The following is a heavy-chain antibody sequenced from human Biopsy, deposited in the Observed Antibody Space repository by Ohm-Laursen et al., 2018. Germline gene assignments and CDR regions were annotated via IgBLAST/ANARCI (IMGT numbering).Heavy chain of an antibody. D-gene: IGHD3-3*01. CDR1: GDAFLGYY. V-gene: IGHV1-2*02. Sequence: ASVKVSCKASGDAFLGYYLHWVRRAPGQGLEWMGSIYPNSGDADFAQKFQGRVSMTRDTSVSTAYLELSSLRSDDTAIYYCARDLLEWSLPSWGQGTLVTVSS. CDR2: IYPNSGDA. J-gene: IGHJ4*02. CDR3: ARDLLEWSLPS.